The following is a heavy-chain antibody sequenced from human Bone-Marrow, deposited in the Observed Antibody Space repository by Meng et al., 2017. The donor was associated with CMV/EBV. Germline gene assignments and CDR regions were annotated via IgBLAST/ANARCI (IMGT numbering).Heavy chain of an antibody. D-gene: IGHD2-21*01. CDR2: SRDKGHSYTT. Sequence: DSGFTFGDYYVDWVRQAPGKGLEWVGRSRDKGHSYTTEFAASVKGRFAISRDESNNLLNLQMNSLKIEDTAVYFCVRTVVGAHFEYWGQGTLVTVSS. CDR1: GFTFGDYY. V-gene: IGHV3-72*01. J-gene: IGHJ4*02. CDR3: VRTVVGAHFEY.